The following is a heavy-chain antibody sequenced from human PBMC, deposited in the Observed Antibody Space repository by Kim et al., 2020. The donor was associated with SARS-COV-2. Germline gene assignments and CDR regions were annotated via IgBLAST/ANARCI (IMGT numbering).Heavy chain of an antibody. CDR1: GDSISGYY. CDR3: VTGAGWRIDY. V-gene: IGHV4-59*03. J-gene: IGHJ4*02. Sequence: SETLSLTCTMSGDSISGYYWGWIRQPPGKCLEWIGYVHHSGETDYNPTLMGRLTISGDSSKNQFSLRLNSVTAADTAFYYCVTGAGWRIDYWGQGTLVTV. D-gene: IGHD3-9*01. CDR2: VHHSGET.